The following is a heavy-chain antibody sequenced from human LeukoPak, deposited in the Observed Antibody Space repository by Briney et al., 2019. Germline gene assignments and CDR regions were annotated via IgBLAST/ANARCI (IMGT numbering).Heavy chain of an antibody. D-gene: IGHD2-15*01. CDR1: GFTFSSYR. CDR3: VSSYCSGGSCYSASGY. CDR2: INSDGSST. Sequence: GGSLRLSCAASGFTFSSYRMHWVRQAPGKGLVWVSRINSDGSSTSYADSVKGRFTTSRDNAKNTLYLQMNSLRAEDTAVYYCVSSYCSGGSCYSASGYWGQGTLVTVSS. V-gene: IGHV3-74*01. J-gene: IGHJ4*02.